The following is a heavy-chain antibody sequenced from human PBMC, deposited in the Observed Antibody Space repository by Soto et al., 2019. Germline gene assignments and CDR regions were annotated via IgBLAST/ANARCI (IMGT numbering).Heavy chain of an antibody. CDR1: GYTFTNYG. Sequence: QVQLVQSGAEVKKPGASVKVSCKASGYTFTNYGISWVRQAPGQGLEWMGWISGYNGNTNYAQKLQGRVTMTTDTSTRTAYMELRSLISDDTAVYYCARQGSPPPWFDPWGQGTLVTVSS. J-gene: IGHJ5*02. CDR3: ARQGSPPPWFDP. CDR2: ISGYNGNT. V-gene: IGHV1-18*01. D-gene: IGHD1-26*01.